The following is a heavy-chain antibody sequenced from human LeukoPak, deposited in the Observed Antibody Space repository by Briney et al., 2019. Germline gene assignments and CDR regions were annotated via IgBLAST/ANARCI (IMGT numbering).Heavy chain of an antibody. CDR2: MSGNGGVK. V-gene: IGHV3-23*01. CDR3: AKDPTAVLASFDL. D-gene: IGHD2-8*02. J-gene: IGHJ3*01. Sequence: PGGSLRLSCVGSGFTFSTYAMSWVRQPAGKGPQWVAGMSGNGGVKYYADFVKGRFAISRGNSKNTLFLQMNTLRAEDTAIYYCAKDPTAVLASFDLWGQGTLVTVSS. CDR1: GFTFSTYA.